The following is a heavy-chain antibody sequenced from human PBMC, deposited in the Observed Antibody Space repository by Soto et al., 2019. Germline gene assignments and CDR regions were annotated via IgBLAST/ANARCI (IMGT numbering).Heavy chain of an antibody. Sequence: GGSLRLSCAASGFTFSSYAMSWVRQAPGMGLEWVSAISGSGGSTYYADSVKGRFTVSRDNSKNTLYLQMNSLRAEDTAIYYCAKSYFSSGSYRHYFDYWGQGTLVTVSS. J-gene: IGHJ4*02. CDR1: GFTFSSYA. V-gene: IGHV3-23*01. CDR3: AKSYFSSGSYRHYFDY. CDR2: ISGSGGST. D-gene: IGHD3-10*01.